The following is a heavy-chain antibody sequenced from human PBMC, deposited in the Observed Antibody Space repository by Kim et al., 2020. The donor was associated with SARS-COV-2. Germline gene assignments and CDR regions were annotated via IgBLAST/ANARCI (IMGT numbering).Heavy chain of an antibody. CDR2: INPGSGIT. Sequence: ASVKVSCTASGYTFSSFHIHWVRQAPGQGLEWMGVINPGSGITTYGQTFQGRVTLTRDTSTSTVYMELRSLKYEDTAVYYCARGQGADWGQGALVTVSS. J-gene: IGHJ4*02. V-gene: IGHV1-46*01. CDR3: ARGQGAD. CDR1: GYTFSSFH.